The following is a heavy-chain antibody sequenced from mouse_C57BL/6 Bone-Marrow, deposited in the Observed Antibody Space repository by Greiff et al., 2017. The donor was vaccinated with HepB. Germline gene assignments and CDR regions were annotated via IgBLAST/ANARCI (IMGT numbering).Heavy chain of an antibody. V-gene: IGHV5-4*01. CDR3: ARDQEITTVVAYYAMDY. J-gene: IGHJ4*01. D-gene: IGHD1-1*01. Sequence: EVQLVESGGGLVKPGGSLKLSCAASGFTFSSYAMSWVRQTPEKRLEWVATISDGGSYTYYPDNVKGRFTISRDNAKNNLYLQMSHLKSEDTAMYYCARDQEITTVVAYYAMDYWGKGTSVTVSS. CDR2: ISDGGSYT. CDR1: GFTFSSYA.